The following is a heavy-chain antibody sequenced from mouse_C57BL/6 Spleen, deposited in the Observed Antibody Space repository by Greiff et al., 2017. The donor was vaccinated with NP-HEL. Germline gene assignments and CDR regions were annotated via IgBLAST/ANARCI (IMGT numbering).Heavy chain of an antibody. CDR2: IRLKSDNYAT. CDR1: GFTFSNYW. D-gene: IGHD1-1*01. CDR3: TGGVVPFDY. J-gene: IGHJ2*01. Sequence: EVQLQESGGGLVQPGGSMKLSCGASGFTFSNYWMNWVRQSPEKGLEWVAQIRLKSDNYATHYAESVKGRFTISRDDSKSSVYLQMNNLRAEDTGIYYCTGGVVPFDYWGQGTTLTVSS. V-gene: IGHV6-3*01.